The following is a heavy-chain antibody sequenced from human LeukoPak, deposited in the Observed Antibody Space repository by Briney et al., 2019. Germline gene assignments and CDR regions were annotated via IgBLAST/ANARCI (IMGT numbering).Heavy chain of an antibody. Sequence: AGGSLRLSCAASGFTFSSYEMNWVRQAPGKGLEWVSSINGIGGSTYYADSVKGRFTISRDNSKNTLYLQMNSLRAEDTAVYYCAKPARTDYADYWGQGTLVTVSS. J-gene: IGHJ4*02. D-gene: IGHD1-14*01. CDR1: GFTFSSYE. CDR2: INGIGGST. V-gene: IGHV3-23*01. CDR3: AKPARTDYADY.